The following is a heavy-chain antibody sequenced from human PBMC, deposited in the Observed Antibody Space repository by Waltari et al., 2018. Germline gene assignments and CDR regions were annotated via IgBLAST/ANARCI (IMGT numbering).Heavy chain of an antibody. D-gene: IGHD3-10*01. CDR2: ITPIFGTA. CDR1: GGTFSSYA. J-gene: IGHJ3*02. V-gene: IGHV1-69*13. CDR3: AREGTMVQGVLHQNDAFDI. Sequence: QVQLVQSGAEVKKPGSSVKVSCKASGGTFSSYAISWVRQAPGQGLEWMGGITPIFGTANYAQKFQGRVTITADESTSTAYMELSSLRSEDTAVYYCAREGTMVQGVLHQNDAFDIWGQGTMVTVSS.